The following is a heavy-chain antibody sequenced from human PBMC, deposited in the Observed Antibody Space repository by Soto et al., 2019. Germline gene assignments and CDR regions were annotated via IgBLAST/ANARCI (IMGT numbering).Heavy chain of an antibody. CDR3: AGPYSSSWYYTVTNYGMDV. CDR1: GYTFTSYG. J-gene: IGHJ6*02. D-gene: IGHD6-13*01. V-gene: IGHV1-18*01. Sequence: ASVKVSCKASGYTFTSYGISWVRQAPGQGLEWMGWISAYNGNTNYAQKLQGRVTMTTDTSTSTAYMELRSLRSDDTAVYYCAGPYSSSWYYTVTNYGMDVWGQGTTVTVSS. CDR2: ISAYNGNT.